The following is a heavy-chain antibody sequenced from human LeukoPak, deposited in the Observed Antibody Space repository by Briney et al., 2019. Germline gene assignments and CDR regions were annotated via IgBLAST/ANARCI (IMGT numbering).Heavy chain of an antibody. CDR1: GGSISSYY. Sequence: PSETLSLTCTVSGGSISSYYWSWIRQPPGKGLEWIGYIYYSGSTNYNPSLKSRVTIPVDTSKNQFSLKLSSVTAADTAVYYCARTLYYYDSSGVQYYFDYWGQGTLVTVSS. CDR3: ARTLYYYDSSGVQYYFDY. V-gene: IGHV4-59*01. J-gene: IGHJ4*02. D-gene: IGHD3-22*01. CDR2: IYYSGST.